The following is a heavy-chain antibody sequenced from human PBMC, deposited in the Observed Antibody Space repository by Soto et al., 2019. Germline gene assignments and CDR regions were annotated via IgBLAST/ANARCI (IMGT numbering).Heavy chain of an antibody. D-gene: IGHD1-26*01. J-gene: IGHJ5*02. CDR1: GFTFSSYG. CDR3: AKVAHSGSSLSWFDP. Sequence: QVQLVESGGGVVQPGRSLRLSCAASGFTFSSYGMHWVRQAPGKGLEWVAVISYDGSNKYYADSVKGRFTISRDNSKNTLYLQMNSLRAEDTAVYYFAKVAHSGSSLSWFDPWGQGTLVTVSS. V-gene: IGHV3-30*18. CDR2: ISYDGSNK.